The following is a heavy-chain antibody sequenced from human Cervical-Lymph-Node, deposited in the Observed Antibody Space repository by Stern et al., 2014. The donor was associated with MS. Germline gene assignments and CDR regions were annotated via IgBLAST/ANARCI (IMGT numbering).Heavy chain of an antibody. D-gene: IGHD1-26*01. V-gene: IGHV1-69*01. CDR3: ARGELKEGLVRGMDV. CDR2: IIPIFGTA. Sequence: VQLVEPGAEVKKPGSSVKVSCKASGGTFSSYAISWVRQAPGQGLEWMGGIIPIFGTANYAQKFQVRVTIPADESTSTAYMELSSLRSEDTAVYYCARGELKEGLVRGMDVWGQGTTVTVSS. CDR1: GGTFSSYA. J-gene: IGHJ6*02.